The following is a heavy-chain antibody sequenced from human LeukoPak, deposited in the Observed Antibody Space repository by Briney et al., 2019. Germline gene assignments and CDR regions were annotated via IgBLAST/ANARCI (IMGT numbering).Heavy chain of an antibody. CDR3: ARATGWHEDWFDP. D-gene: IGHD1-1*01. CDR2: INPNSGGT. V-gene: IGHV1-2*04. J-gene: IGHJ5*02. Sequence: ASVKVSCKASGYTFTGYYMHWVRQAPGQGLEWMGWINPNSGGTNYAQKFQGWVTMTRDTSISTACMELSRLRSDDTAVYYCARATGWHEDWFDPWGQGTLVTVSS. CDR1: GYTFTGYY.